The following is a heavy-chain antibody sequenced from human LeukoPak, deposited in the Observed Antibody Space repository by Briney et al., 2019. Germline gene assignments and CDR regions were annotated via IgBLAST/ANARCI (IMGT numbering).Heavy chain of an antibody. CDR3: ARAGRITMVRGVIQPTDY. J-gene: IGHJ4*02. V-gene: IGHV1-2*02. CDR1: GYTFTVYY. CDR2: INPNIGGT. D-gene: IGHD3-10*01. Sequence: ASVNVSLKSSGYTFTVYYIHWVRPPPPQGLEWVGWINPNIGGTNNSQKVKGKVTMTRDTAITTAYMELRRLRSDDTAMYYYARAGRITMVRGVIQPTDYWGQGTLVTVSS.